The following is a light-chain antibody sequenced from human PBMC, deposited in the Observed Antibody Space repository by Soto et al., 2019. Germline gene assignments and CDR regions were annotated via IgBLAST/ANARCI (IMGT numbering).Light chain of an antibody. CDR2: GES. V-gene: IGKV3-15*01. Sequence: EIVMTQSPATLSVSPGARATLSCRASQSVSSNLAWYQQKPGQAPRLLIYGESTRATGIPARFSGSGSGTEFTLTISSLQSEDFAVYYCQQYNNCPPWTFGQGIKVDIK. CDR3: QQYNNCPPWT. CDR1: QSVSSN. J-gene: IGKJ1*01.